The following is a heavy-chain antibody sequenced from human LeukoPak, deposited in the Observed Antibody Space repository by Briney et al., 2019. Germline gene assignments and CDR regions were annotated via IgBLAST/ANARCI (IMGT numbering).Heavy chain of an antibody. D-gene: IGHD4-17*01. CDR1: GFAFSSYA. J-gene: IGHJ3*02. V-gene: IGHV3-23*01. CDR2: ISGSGGST. Sequence: GGSVRLSCVASGFAFSSYAMSWVLQAPGKGLEWVSAISGSGGSTYHADSVKGRFTISRDNSKNTLYLQMNSLRAEDTAVYYCAKADPTTVTTLGAFDIWGQGTMVTVSS. CDR3: AKADPTTVTTLGAFDI.